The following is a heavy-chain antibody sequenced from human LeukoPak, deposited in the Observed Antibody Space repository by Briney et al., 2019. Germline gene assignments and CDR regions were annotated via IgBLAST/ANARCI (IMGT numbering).Heavy chain of an antibody. J-gene: IGHJ4*02. Sequence: GGSLRLSCAASGFTFSSYAMHWVRQAPGKGLEWVAVISYDGSNKYYAASVKGRFTISRDNSKNTLYLQMNSLRVEDTAVYYCARDPRQYSSDLQPLFDYWGQGTLVTVSS. D-gene: IGHD6-19*01. CDR1: GFTFSSYA. V-gene: IGHV3-30*04. CDR2: ISYDGSNK. CDR3: ARDPRQYSSDLQPLFDY.